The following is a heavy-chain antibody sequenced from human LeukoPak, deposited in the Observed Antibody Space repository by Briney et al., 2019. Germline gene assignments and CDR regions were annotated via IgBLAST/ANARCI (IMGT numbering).Heavy chain of an antibody. Sequence: PGGSLRLSCAASGFTFISYEMYWVRQAPGRGLEWVTYITSSGSSIYYADSVKGRFTISRDSAKNSLYLQMNSLRAEDTAIYYCARVGYGGNYPPYYYYMVVWGKGTTVTVSS. CDR1: GFTFISYE. V-gene: IGHV3-48*03. CDR2: ITSSGSSI. J-gene: IGHJ6*03. CDR3: ARVGYGGNYPPYYYYMVV. D-gene: IGHD4/OR15-4a*01.